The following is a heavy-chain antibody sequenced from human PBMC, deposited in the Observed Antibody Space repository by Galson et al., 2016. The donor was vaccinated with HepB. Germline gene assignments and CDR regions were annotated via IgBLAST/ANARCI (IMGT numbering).Heavy chain of an antibody. CDR1: GFTFSSYE. CDR2: ISSSGSTI. V-gene: IGHV3-48*03. J-gene: IGHJ4*02. CDR3: ARGDGPRSIAAAGTVCGY. D-gene: IGHD6-13*01. Sequence: SLRLSCAASGFTFSSYEMNWVRQAPGKGLEWVSYISSSGSTIYYADSVKGRFTISRDNAKNSLYLQMNSLRAEDTAVYYCARGDGPRSIAAAGTVCGYWGQGTLVTVSS.